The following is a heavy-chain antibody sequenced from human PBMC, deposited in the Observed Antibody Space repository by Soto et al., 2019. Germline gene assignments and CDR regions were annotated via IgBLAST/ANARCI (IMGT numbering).Heavy chain of an antibody. CDR1: GYTFTSYY. CDR3: ARQIVVLPTAGHAFDY. V-gene: IGHV1-46*01. CDR2: INPSGGST. J-gene: IGHJ4*02. D-gene: IGHD2-2*01. Sequence: QVQLMQSGTEVKKPGASVKVSCTASGYTFTSYYMNWVRQAPGQGLEWMGIINPSGGSTTYAQKVQGRVIMTRDTSTSTVYMELSSLRSEDTAVYYCARQIVVLPTAGHAFDYWGQGTLVTVSS.